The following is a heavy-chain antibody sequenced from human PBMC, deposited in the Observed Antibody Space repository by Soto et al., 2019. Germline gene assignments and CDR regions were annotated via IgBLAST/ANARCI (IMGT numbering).Heavy chain of an antibody. Sequence: QVQLQESGPGLVKPSETLSLTCTVSGDSIRSYYWTWIRQPPGKGLELIGNIYYSGSTRYNPSLKSRVTISVDMSKNQFSLKLSSVIAADTAVYYCARAYGGFDNGLDVWGQGTAVTVSS. J-gene: IGHJ6*02. CDR3: ARAYGGFDNGLDV. D-gene: IGHD5-12*01. V-gene: IGHV4-59*01. CDR2: IYYSGST. CDR1: GDSIRSYY.